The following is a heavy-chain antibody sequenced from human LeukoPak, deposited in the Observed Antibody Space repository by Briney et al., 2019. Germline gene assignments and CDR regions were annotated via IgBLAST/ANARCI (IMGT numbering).Heavy chain of an antibody. CDR1: GGSFSGYY. CDR2: INHSGST. D-gene: IGHD6-19*01. CDR3: AREVAVAAVDY. V-gene: IGHV4-34*01. Sequence: SETLSLTCAVYGGSFSGYYWSWIRQPPGKGLEWIGEINHSGSTNYNPSLKSRVTISVDTSKNQFSLKLSSVTAADTAVYYCAREVAVAAVDYWGQGTLVTVSS. J-gene: IGHJ4*02.